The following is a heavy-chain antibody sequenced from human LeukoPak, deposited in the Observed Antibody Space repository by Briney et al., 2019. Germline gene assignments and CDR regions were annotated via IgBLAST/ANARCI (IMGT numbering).Heavy chain of an antibody. CDR1: GGTFSSYA. D-gene: IGHD3-10*01. J-gene: IGHJ4*02. CDR2: IIPILGIA. CDR3: ARGPFTMVRGVPLDY. V-gene: IGHV1-69*04. Sequence: SVKVSCKASGGTFSSYAISWVRQAPGQGLEWMGRIIPILGIANYAQKFQGRVTITADKSTSTAYKELSSLRSEDTAVYYCARGPFTMVRGVPLDYWGQGTLVTVSS.